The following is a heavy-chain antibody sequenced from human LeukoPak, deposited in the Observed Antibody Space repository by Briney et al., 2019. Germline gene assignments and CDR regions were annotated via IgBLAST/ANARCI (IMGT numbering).Heavy chain of an antibody. CDR1: GFTFSTYV. D-gene: IGHD1-14*01. V-gene: IGHV3-30*03. CDR2: ISYDGNSK. CDR3: ARVTTSTKYYSGMDI. Sequence: PWGSLRLSCAGSGFTFSTYVIHWVRQAPGKGLEWAALISYDGNSKYYADSVKGRFTISRDNSKNTVYLQMDSLRAEDTAVYYCARVTTSTKYYSGMDIWGQGTTVTVSS. J-gene: IGHJ6*02.